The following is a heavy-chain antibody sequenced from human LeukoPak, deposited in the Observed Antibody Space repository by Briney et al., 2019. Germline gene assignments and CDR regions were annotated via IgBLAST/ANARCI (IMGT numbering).Heavy chain of an antibody. D-gene: IGHD5-12*01. CDR2: ISAYNGHT. V-gene: IGHV1-18*01. Sequence: GASVKVSCKASGGTFNSYAISWVRQAPGQGLEWMGWISAYNGHTNYAQRLQVRVTMTTDTSTSTAYMELRSLRSDDTAVYYCAREGGYSGYVAYWGQGTLVTVSS. CDR3: AREGGYSGYVAY. J-gene: IGHJ4*02. CDR1: GGTFNSYA.